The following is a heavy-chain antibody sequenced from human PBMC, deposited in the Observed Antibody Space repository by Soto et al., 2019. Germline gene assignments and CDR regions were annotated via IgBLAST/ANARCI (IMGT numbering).Heavy chain of an antibody. CDR3: AKTAGYDYVWGSSGLDP. CDR1: GFTFSSYG. V-gene: IGHV3-30*18. CDR2: ISYDGSDK. D-gene: IGHD3-16*01. J-gene: IGHJ5*02. Sequence: PGGFLRLSCAGSGFTFSSYGMHWVRQAPGKGLEWVAVISYDGSDKYYGDSVKGRFTISRDDSKNTLYLQMNSLRVEDTAIYYCAKTAGYDYVWGSSGLDPWGQGTLVTVSS.